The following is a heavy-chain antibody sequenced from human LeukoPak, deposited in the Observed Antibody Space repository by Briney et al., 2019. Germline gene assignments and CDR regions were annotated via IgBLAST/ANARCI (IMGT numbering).Heavy chain of an antibody. J-gene: IGHJ6*03. V-gene: IGHV1-2*02. CDR1: GYTFTGYY. CDR3: ARDWTEDYSKSYYYYYMDV. CDR2: INPNSGGT. Sequence: ASVKVSCKASGYTFTGYYMHWVRQVPGQGLEWMGWINPNSGGTNYAQKFQGRVTMTRDTSISTAYMELSRLRSDDTAVYYCARDWTEDYSKSYYYYYMDVWGKGTTVTVSS. D-gene: IGHD4-11*01.